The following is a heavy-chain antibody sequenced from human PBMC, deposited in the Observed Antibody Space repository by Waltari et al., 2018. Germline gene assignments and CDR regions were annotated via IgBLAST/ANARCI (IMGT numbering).Heavy chain of an antibody. CDR2: IIPIFGTA. CDR3: ARVDSEGSSPSPPFDS. J-gene: IGHJ4*02. V-gene: IGHV1-69*08. D-gene: IGHD6-6*01. Sequence: QVQLVQSGAEVKKPGSSVKVSCKASGGTFSSYAISWVRQAPGQGREWMGRIIPIFGTANYAQQFQGRVTSTSDKSTSTAYVELSSLRSEDTAVYYCARVDSEGSSPSPPFDSWGQGTRVTVSS. CDR1: GGTFSSYA.